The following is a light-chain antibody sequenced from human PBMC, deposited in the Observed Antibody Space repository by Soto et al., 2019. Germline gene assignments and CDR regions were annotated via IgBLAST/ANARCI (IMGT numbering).Light chain of an antibody. Sequence: DIVMTQSPDSLAVSLGERATINCKSSQSVLYSSNNKNYLAWYQQKPGQPPKLIIYWASTRESVVPDRFSGSGSGPDFTLTISSLQAEDVAVYYCQQYYSTPPTFGQGTKLEIK. V-gene: IGKV4-1*01. CDR3: QQYYSTPPT. CDR2: WAS. J-gene: IGKJ2*01. CDR1: QSVLYSSNNKNY.